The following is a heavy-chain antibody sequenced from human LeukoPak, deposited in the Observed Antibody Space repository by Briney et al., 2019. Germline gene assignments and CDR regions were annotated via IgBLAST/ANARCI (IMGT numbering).Heavy chain of an antibody. D-gene: IGHD4-17*01. CDR3: ERYGNYGDFDY. CDR2: INPNSGGT. Sequence: ASVTVSCKASGYTFTGYYMHWARQAPGQGLEWMGWINPNSGGTNYAQKFQGRVTMTRDTSISTAYMELSRLRSDDTAVYYCERYGNYGDFDYWGQGTLVTVSS. J-gene: IGHJ4*02. CDR1: GYTFTGYY. V-gene: IGHV1-2*02.